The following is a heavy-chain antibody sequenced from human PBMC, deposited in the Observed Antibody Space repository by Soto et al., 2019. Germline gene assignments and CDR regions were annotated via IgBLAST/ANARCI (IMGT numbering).Heavy chain of an antibody. V-gene: IGHV1-8*01. CDR2: VNPNSGET. Sequence: ASVKVSCKASGHSLNKYDINWVRQAPGQGLEWMGWVNPNSGETGFAQKFQGRVTMTRDISIATAYMELSSLRSDDTAIYYCARMATFGSLNWFDPWGQGTLVTVS. D-gene: IGHD3-16*01. CDR3: ARMATFGSLNWFDP. CDR1: GHSLNKYD. J-gene: IGHJ5*02.